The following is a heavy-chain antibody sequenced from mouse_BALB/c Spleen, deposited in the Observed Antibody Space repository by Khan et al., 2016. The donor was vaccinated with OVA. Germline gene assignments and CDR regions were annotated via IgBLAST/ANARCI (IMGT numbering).Heavy chain of an antibody. CDR1: GFSLTNYS. CDR3: ARSGYGCGRGDLFAC. D-gene: IGHD2-10*02. J-gene: IGHJ3*01. Sequence: VQLQESGPGLVQPSQSLSLTCTVSGFSLTNYSVHWVRQSPGKGLVWLGVIWSAGSTDYNSAFISRLTIRKDNSRSQVFFKMNSLQPNDTAIYFCARSGYGCGRGDLFACWGQGSLVTVSA. CDR2: IWSAGST. V-gene: IGHV2-2*02.